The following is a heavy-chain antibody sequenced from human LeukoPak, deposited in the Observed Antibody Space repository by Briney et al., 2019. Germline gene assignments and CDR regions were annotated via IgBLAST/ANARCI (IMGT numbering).Heavy chain of an antibody. CDR3: TKDRRGPAAGTWYFDS. J-gene: IGHJ4*02. Sequence: PGGSLRLSCVASGFTFSSTTMGWVRQAPGRGLEWVSSITAIDGRTYYADSVRGRFTISRDSSKNTVYLQLNSLRAGDTAIYYCTKDRRGPAAGTWYFDSWGQGTLVTVSS. CDR2: ITAIDGRT. CDR1: GFTFSSTT. V-gene: IGHV3-23*01. D-gene: IGHD6-13*01.